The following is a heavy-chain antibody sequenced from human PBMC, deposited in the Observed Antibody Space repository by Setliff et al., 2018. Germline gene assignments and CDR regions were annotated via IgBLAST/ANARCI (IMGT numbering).Heavy chain of an antibody. CDR1: GDSVTNVHHY. Sequence: SSETLSLTCSVSGDSVTNVHHYWSWIRQSPGKGLEWLGNIFNRVTTFYNPSFESRLVISADPSRNQFSLQLASVTAADTAVYFCARVSAMLGGNFDTWGPGSQVTVSS. J-gene: IGHJ4*01. CDR3: ARVSAMLGGNFDT. D-gene: IGHD3-16*01. CDR2: IFNRVTT. V-gene: IGHV4-30-4*08.